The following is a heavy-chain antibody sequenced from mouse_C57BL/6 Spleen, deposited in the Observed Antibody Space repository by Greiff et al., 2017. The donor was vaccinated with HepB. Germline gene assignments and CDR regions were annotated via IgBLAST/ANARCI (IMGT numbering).Heavy chain of an antibody. V-gene: IGHV1-15*01. CDR1: GYTFTDYE. D-gene: IGHD4-1*01. J-gene: IGHJ2*01. Sequence: VQLQQSGAELVRPGASVTLSCKASGYTFTDYEMHWVKQTPVHGLEWIGAIDPETGGTAYNQKFKGKAILTADKSSSTAYMELRSLTSEDSAVYYCTSWLTGHFDYWGQGTTLTVSS. CDR3: TSWLTGHFDY. CDR2: IDPETGGT.